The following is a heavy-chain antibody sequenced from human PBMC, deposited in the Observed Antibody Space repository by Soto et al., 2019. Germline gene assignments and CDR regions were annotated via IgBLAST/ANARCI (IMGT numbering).Heavy chain of an antibody. CDR2: INHSGST. J-gene: IGHJ5*02. D-gene: IGHD6-13*01. Sequence: SETLSLTCAVYGGSFSGYYWSWIRQSPGKGLEWIGEINHSGSTNYNPSLKSRVTISIDTSKNQFSLKLSSVTAADTAVYYCARERPDGSRIDPWGQGTLVTVSS. V-gene: IGHV4-34*01. CDR3: ARERPDGSRIDP. CDR1: GGSFSGYY.